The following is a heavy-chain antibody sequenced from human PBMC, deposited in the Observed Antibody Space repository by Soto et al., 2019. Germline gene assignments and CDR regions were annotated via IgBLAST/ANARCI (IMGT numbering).Heavy chain of an antibody. CDR2: IYHSGNT. Sequence: QVQLQESRPGLVKSSGTLSLTCAVSGGSISSNHWWSWVRQPPGKGLEWIGEIYHSGNTNSNPSLKSRVTKSVDKSNNQVSLNLSSVTAADTVVYYCARQTESDGYDYWGQGVLVTVSS. V-gene: IGHV4-4*02. CDR3: ARQTESDGYDY. D-gene: IGHD5-12*01. J-gene: IGHJ4*02. CDR1: GGSISSNHW.